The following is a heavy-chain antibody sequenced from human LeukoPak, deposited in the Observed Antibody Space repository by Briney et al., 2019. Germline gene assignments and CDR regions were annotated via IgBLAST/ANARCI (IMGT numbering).Heavy chain of an antibody. Sequence: GASVKVSCKASGGTFSSYAISWVRQAPGQGLEWMGGIIPIFGTANYAQKFQGRVTITADKSTSTAYMELSSLRSEDTAVYYCARDSLSSGYDSSGYYYDPFDIWGQGTMVTVPS. J-gene: IGHJ3*02. D-gene: IGHD3-22*01. CDR3: ARDSLSSGYDSSGYYYDPFDI. CDR1: GGTFSSYA. CDR2: IIPIFGTA. V-gene: IGHV1-69*06.